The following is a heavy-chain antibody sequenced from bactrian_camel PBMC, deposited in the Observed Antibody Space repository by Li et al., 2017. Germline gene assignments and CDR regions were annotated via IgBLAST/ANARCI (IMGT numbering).Heavy chain of an antibody. J-gene: IGHJ4*01. V-gene: IGHV3-1*01. CDR3: AAGALSFV. CDR1: GFIFDDYN. Sequence: EVQLVESGGGSVQPGGSLRLSCVASGFIFDDYNMGWIRQAPGKGLEWVSIISKSGDSTDYLDSVKGQFTISRDNANNTVYLQMNSLKPEDSGVYYCAAGALSFVWGQGTQVTVS. D-gene: IGHD3*01. CDR2: ISKSGDST.